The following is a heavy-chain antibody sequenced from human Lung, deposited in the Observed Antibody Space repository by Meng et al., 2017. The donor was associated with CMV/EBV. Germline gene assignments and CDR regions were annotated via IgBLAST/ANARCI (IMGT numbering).Heavy chain of an antibody. CDR1: GSSISSGYY. D-gene: IGHD1-7*01. J-gene: IGHJ4*02. Sequence: LXCTVSGSSISSGYYWGWIRQPPGKGLEWIGSIYHSGSTYYNPSLKSRVTISVDTSKNQFSLKLSSVTAADTAVYYCARDNWNYDQKLFDYWGQGXLVTVSS. CDR3: ARDNWNYDQKLFDY. V-gene: IGHV4-38-2*02. CDR2: IYHSGST.